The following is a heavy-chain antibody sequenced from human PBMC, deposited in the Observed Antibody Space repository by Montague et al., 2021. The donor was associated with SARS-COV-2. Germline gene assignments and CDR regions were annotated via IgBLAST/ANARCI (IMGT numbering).Heavy chain of an antibody. J-gene: IGHJ4*02. CDR1: GDSVSNNRAA. CDR3: AREVDNYFGY. D-gene: IGHD3-9*01. Sequence: CAISGDSVSNNRAAWNWVRQSPSRGLEWLGRTYYTSKWYNDYALFVKGRITINPDTSKNQVSLRLNSVTPEDTAIYFCAREVDNYFGYWGQGTLVTVSS. CDR2: TYYTSKWYN. V-gene: IGHV6-1*01.